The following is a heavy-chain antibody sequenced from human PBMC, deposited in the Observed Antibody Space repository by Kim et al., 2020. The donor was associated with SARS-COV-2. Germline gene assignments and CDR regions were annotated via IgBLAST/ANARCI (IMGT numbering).Heavy chain of an antibody. CDR3: AKDRFTPGYSSGTVFYYYGMDV. CDR2: SSGSGDNR. Sequence: GGSLRLSCAASGFTFRNYAMSWVRQAPGKGLEWVSGSSGSGDNRYYVDSVKGRFTISRDNSKNTVFLQMNSLRAEDTAVYYCAKDRFTPGYSSGTVFYYYGMDVWGQGTTVTVSS. D-gene: IGHD6-19*01. CDR1: GFTFRNYA. J-gene: IGHJ6*02. V-gene: IGHV3-23*01.